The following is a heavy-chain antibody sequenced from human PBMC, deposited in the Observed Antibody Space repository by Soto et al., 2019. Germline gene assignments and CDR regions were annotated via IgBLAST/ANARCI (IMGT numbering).Heavy chain of an antibody. Sequence: QVQLVQSGAEVKKPGSSVKVSCKASGGTFSSYTISWVRQAPGQGLEWMGRIIPILGIANYAQKFQGRVTITADKSTSTAYMELSSLRSEDTAVYYCARGQQLCYYYYGMDVWGQGTTVTVSS. V-gene: IGHV1-69*02. D-gene: IGHD6-13*01. J-gene: IGHJ6*02. CDR2: IIPILGIA. CDR1: GGTFSSYT. CDR3: ARGQQLCYYYYGMDV.